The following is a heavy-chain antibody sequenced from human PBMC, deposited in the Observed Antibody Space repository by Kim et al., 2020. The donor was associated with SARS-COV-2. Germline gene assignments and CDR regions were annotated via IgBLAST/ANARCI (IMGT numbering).Heavy chain of an antibody. Sequence: GYAASVKGRFTISRDHAKNSLYLQMNSLRAEDTALYYCARIAVAGTGNDYWGQGTLVTVSS. J-gene: IGHJ4*02. V-gene: IGHV3-9*01. CDR3: ARIAVAGTGNDY. D-gene: IGHD6-19*01.